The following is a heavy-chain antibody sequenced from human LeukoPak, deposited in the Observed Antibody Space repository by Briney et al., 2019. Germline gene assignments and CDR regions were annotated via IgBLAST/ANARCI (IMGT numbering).Heavy chain of an antibody. V-gene: IGHV4-4*02. J-gene: IGHJ4*02. D-gene: IGHD2-8*01. CDR3: SRENGAFSPFGY. CDR1: GGSISNTNW. Sequence: PSGTLSLTCGVSGGSISNTNWWTWVRQPPGQGLEWIGEISLTGLTHYNPSLESRVTVSLDKSKNQLSLNLTSVTAADTAVYYCSRENGAFSPFGYWGQGTLVTVLS. CDR2: ISLTGLT.